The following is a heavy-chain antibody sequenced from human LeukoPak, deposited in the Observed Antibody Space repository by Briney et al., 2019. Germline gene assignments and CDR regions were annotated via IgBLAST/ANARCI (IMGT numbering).Heavy chain of an antibody. Sequence: SETLSLTCTVSGGSISSYYWSWIRQPAGKGLEWIGRIYTSGSTNYNPSLKSRVTMSVDTSKNQFSLKLSSVTAADTAVYYCARDRGPPLHDYGDYNWFDPWGQGTLVTVSS. CDR3: ARDRGPPLHDYGDYNWFDP. CDR2: IYTSGST. V-gene: IGHV4-4*07. CDR1: GGSISSYY. J-gene: IGHJ5*02. D-gene: IGHD4-17*01.